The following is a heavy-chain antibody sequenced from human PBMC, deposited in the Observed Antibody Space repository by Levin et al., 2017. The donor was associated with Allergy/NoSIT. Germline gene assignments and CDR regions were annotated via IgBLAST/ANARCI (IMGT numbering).Heavy chain of an antibody. Sequence: PGGSLRLSCTASGFTFGDYAMSWFRQAPGKGLEWVGFIRSKAYGGTTEYAASVKGRFTISRDDSKSIAYLQMNSLKTEDTAVYYCTRDGGLDYYAPGPAPLWGQGTLVTVSS. J-gene: IGHJ4*02. CDR2: IRSKAYGGTT. D-gene: IGHD3-10*01. CDR1: GFTFGDYA. CDR3: TRDGGLDYYAPGPAPL. V-gene: IGHV3-49*03.